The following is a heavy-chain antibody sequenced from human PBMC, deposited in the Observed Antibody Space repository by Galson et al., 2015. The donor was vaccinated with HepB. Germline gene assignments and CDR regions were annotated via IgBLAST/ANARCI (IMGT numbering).Heavy chain of an antibody. V-gene: IGHV3-53*04. Sequence: SLRLSCAASGFTVSSSYMSWVRQAPGKGLEWVSVIYSGGRTYYADSVKGRFTISRHNSKNTLYLQMSSLRVEVTAVYYCARSRSSWYPLFDYWGQGTLVTVSS. CDR2: IYSGGRT. CDR3: ARSRSSWYPLFDY. CDR1: GFTVSSSY. D-gene: IGHD6-13*01. J-gene: IGHJ4*02.